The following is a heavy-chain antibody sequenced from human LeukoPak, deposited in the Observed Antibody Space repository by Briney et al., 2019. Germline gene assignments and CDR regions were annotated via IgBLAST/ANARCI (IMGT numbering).Heavy chain of an antibody. D-gene: IGHD1-1*01. CDR1: GFTFSSYA. J-gene: IGHJ4*02. Sequence: GGSLRLSCAASGFTFSSYAMSWVRQAPGKGLEWVSAISGSGASTYYADSVKGRFTISRDNSKNTLYLQMNSLRVEDTAVYYCAKISTWVTGVFDYWGQGTPVTVSS. CDR2: ISGSGAST. CDR3: AKISTWVTGVFDY. V-gene: IGHV3-23*01.